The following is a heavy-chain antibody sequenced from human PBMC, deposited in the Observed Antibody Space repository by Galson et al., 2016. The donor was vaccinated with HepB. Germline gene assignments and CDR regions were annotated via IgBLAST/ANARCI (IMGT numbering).Heavy chain of an antibody. D-gene: IGHD6-19*01. J-gene: IGHJ4*02. Sequence: SLRLSCAASGFTFSSYAMHWVRQAPGKGLEWVAVISYDGSNKYYADSVKGRFTISRDNSKNTLYLQMNSLRAEDTAVYYCARGLRIAVAGTYYWGQGTLVTVSS. CDR2: ISYDGSNK. CDR3: ARGLRIAVAGTYY. CDR1: GFTFSSYA. V-gene: IGHV3-30-3*01.